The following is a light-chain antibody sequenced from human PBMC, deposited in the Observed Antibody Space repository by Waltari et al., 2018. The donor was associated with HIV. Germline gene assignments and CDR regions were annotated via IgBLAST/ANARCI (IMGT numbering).Light chain of an antibody. CDR3: LQSSTFPYT. CDR1: QNTGTS. J-gene: IGKJ2*01. V-gene: IGKV6-21*01. CDR2: VAS. Sequence: ELVLTQSPDFQSVTPGEKVTITCRASQNTGTSLHWYQQKPGQSPNLRIKVASQSFSGDPSRFSGSGAGTDFTLTISSLEAEDAATYYCLQSSTFPYTFGQGTKLEIK.